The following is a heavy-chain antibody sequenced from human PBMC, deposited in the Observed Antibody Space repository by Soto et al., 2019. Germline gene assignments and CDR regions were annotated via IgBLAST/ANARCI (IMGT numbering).Heavy chain of an antibody. CDR2: ISYNANKT. D-gene: IGHD3-9*01. J-gene: IGHJ5*01. Sequence: PGGSLRLSCAASGFTFNSYGMHWVRQAPGKGLEWVAVISYNANKTYYADSVKGRFSISRDNSKNTLYPQMNSLRVDDTAIYYCAKGWFYDVLTGPDSWGQGTLVTVSS. V-gene: IGHV3-30*18. CDR1: GFTFNSYG. CDR3: AKGWFYDVLTGPDS.